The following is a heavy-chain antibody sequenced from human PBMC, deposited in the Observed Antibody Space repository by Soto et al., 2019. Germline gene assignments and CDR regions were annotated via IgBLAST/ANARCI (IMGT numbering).Heavy chain of an antibody. J-gene: IGHJ4*02. CDR1: GVTFNFYT. V-gene: IGHV1-69*02. CDR2: TIPMLSMS. D-gene: IGHD3-10*01. CDR3: ATSYGSGSRAFDF. Sequence: QVQLVQSGAELKKPGSSVRVSCKASGVTFNFYTINWVRQAPGLGLEWMGGTIPMLSMSNYALKFQGRLTIPADKSTITAYMVLNSLKPVDTAMYYCATSYGSGSRAFDFWGQGALVTVAS.